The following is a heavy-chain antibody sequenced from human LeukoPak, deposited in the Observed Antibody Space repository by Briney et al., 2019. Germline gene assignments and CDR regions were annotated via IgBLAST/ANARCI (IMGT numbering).Heavy chain of an antibody. CDR3: ARDDPLQKYSSGWYRRYYYGMDV. CDR2: INPSGGST. V-gene: IGHV1-46*01. CDR1: RYTFTSYY. Sequence: GASVKVSCKASRYTFTSYYMHWVRQAPGQGLEWMGIINPSGGSTSYAQKFQGRVTMTRDTSTSTVYMELSSLRSEDTAVYYCARDDPLQKYSSGWYRRYYYGMDVWGQGTTVTVSS. J-gene: IGHJ6*02. D-gene: IGHD6-19*01.